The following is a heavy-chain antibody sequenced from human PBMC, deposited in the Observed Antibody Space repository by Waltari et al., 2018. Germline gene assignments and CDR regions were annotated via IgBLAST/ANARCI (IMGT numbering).Heavy chain of an antibody. J-gene: IGHJ6*03. CDR1: GGSISSYY. V-gene: IGHV4-4*07. CDR2: IYTSGST. CDR3: ARSRYYDFWSGYYTDYYYMDV. Sequence: QVQLQESGTGLVKPSETLSLTCTVSGGSISSYYWSWIRQPAGKGLEWIGRIYTSGSTNHNPSLKSRVTMSVGTSKNQFSLTLSSVTSADTAVYYCARSRYYDFWSGYYTDYYYMDVWGKVTTVTISS. D-gene: IGHD3-3*01.